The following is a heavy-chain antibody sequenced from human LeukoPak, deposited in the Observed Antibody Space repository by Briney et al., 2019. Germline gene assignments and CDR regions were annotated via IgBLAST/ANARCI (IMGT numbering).Heavy chain of an antibody. CDR3: ARSESSSLRDYYYMDV. CDR2: IIPIFGTA. V-gene: IGHV1-69*05. J-gene: IGHJ6*03. Sequence: SVKVSFKASGGTFSSSAISWVRQAPGQGLEWMGGIIPIFGTANYAQKFQGRVTITTDESTSTAYMELSSLRSEDTAVYYCARSESSSLRDYYYMDVWGKGTTVTVSS. CDR1: GGTFSSSA.